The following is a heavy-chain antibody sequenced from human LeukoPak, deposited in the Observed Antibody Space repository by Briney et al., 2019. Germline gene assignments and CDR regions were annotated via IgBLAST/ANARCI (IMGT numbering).Heavy chain of an antibody. CDR2: ITGSGGRT. CDR3: AMTMKYCSGDTCQEAFEI. D-gene: IGHD2-15*01. J-gene: IGHJ3*02. CDR1: GFTFSTHA. Sequence: GGSLRLSCAASGFTFSTHAMSWVRQAPGKGLEWVSAITGSGGRTYHADSVKGRFTISRDNSENTLFLQMNSLRAEDTAIYYCAMTMKYCSGDTCQEAFEIWGQGTMVTVSS. V-gene: IGHV3-23*01.